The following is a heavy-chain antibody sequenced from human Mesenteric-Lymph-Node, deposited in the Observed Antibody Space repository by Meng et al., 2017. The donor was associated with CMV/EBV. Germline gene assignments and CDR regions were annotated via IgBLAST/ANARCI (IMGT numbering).Heavy chain of an antibody. CDR2: ISSSSSYI. CDR3: ARANCSSTSCYFPLYYYGMDV. D-gene: IGHD2-2*01. J-gene: IGHJ6*02. V-gene: IGHV3-21*01. Sequence: GGSLRLSCAASGFTFISYSMNWVRQAPGKGLEWVSSISSSSSYIYYADSVKGRFTISRDNAKNSLYLQMNSLRAEDTAVYYCARANCSSTSCYFPLYYYGMDVWGQGTTVTVSS. CDR1: GFTFISYS.